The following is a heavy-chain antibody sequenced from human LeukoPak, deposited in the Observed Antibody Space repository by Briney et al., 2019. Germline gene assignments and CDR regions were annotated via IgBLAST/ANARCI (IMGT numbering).Heavy chain of an antibody. CDR3: ARGQRLYYYYGMDV. CDR2: INHSGST. Sequence: SETLSLTCAVYGGSFSGYYWSWIRQPPGKGLEWIGEINHSGSTNYNPSLKSRVTISVDTSKNQFSLKLSSVTAADTAVYYCARGQRLYYYYGMDVWGQGTTVTVSS. J-gene: IGHJ6*02. CDR1: GGSFSGYY. V-gene: IGHV4-34*01.